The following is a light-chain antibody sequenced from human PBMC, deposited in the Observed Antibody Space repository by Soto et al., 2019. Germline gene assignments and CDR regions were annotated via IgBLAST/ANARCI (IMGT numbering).Light chain of an antibody. J-gene: IGLJ1*01. CDR3: CSYAGSYSLYV. CDR2: DVS. V-gene: IGLV2-11*01. CDR1: SSDVGDYNY. Sequence: QSALTQPRSVSGSPGQSVTISCTGTSSDVGDYNYVSWYQQHPGKAPKLMIYDVSKRPSGVTDRFSGSKSGNTASLTISGLQAEDEADYYCCSYAGSYSLYVFGTGTKVTVL.